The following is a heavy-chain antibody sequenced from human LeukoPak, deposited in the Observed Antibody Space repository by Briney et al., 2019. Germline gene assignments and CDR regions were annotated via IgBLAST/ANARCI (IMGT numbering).Heavy chain of an antibody. CDR3: AREEKGWFGAHAFDI. D-gene: IGHD3-10*01. Sequence: PSETLSLTCTVSGGSISSYYWSWIRQPPGKGLEWIGYIYYSGSTNYNPSLKSRVTISVDTSKNQFSLKLSSVTAADTAVYYWAREEKGWFGAHAFDIWGQGTMVTVSS. V-gene: IGHV4-59*01. CDR1: GGSISSYY. CDR2: IYYSGST. J-gene: IGHJ3*02.